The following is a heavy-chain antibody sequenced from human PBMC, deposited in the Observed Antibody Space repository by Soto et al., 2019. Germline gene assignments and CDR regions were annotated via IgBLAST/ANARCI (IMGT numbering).Heavy chain of an antibody. D-gene: IGHD5-18*01. J-gene: IGHJ4*02. Sequence: NPSEPLSLTCTVSGCSISSGRYYLSWLPQHPGKGLEWIGYVYYSGSTYYKPSLKSRVTISVDTSKNQFSLKLSSVTAADTAVYYCARSGYSYGPNPLLYWGQGTLVTVS. CDR3: ARSGYSYGPNPLLY. V-gene: IGHV4-31*03. CDR2: VYYSGST. CDR1: GCSISSGRYY.